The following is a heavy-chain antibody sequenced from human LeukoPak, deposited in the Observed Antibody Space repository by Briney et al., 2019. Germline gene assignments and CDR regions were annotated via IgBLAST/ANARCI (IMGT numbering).Heavy chain of an antibody. CDR1: GFTFSSYA. CDR3: ARLIGGGVVVPAASLDY. V-gene: IGHV3-30-3*01. CDR2: ISYDGSNK. Sequence: GGSLRLSCAASGFTFSSYAMHWVRQAPGKGLEWVAVISYDGSNKYYADSVKGRFTISRDNSKNTLYLQMNSLRAEDTAVYYCARLIGGGVVVPAASLDYWGQGTLVTVSS. J-gene: IGHJ4*02. D-gene: IGHD2-2*01.